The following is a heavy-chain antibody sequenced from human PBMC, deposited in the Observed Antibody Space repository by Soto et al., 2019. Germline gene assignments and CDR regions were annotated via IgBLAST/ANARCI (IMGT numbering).Heavy chain of an antibody. V-gene: IGHV1-18*01. J-gene: IGHJ4*02. CDR1: GYTFTSYG. CDR2: ISAYNGKT. CDR3: ARSYQLSGHIVVVTPFDY. D-gene: IGHD2-21*02. Sequence: QVQLVQSGAEVKKPGASVKVSCKASGYTFTSYGISWVRQAPGQGLEWLGWISAYNGKTNYAQKLQGRVTMTTDTSTSTAYMELRSLRSDDTAVYYCARSYQLSGHIVVVTPFDYWGQGTLVTVSS.